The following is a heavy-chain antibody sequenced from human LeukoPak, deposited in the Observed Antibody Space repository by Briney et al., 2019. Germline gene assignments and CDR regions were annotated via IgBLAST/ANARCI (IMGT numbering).Heavy chain of an antibody. Sequence: GAPVKVSCKASGYTFTSYYMHWVRQAPGQGLEWMGIINPSGGSTSYAQKFQGRVTMTRDTSTSTVYMELSSLRSEDTAVYYCARAPYGSGSYYTTTFDPWGQGTLVTVSS. D-gene: IGHD3-10*01. V-gene: IGHV1-46*01. CDR3: ARAPYGSGSYYTTTFDP. CDR1: GYTFTSYY. J-gene: IGHJ5*02. CDR2: INPSGGST.